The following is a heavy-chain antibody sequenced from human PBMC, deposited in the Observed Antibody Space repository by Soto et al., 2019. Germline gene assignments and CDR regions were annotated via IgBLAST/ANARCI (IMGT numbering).Heavy chain of an antibody. J-gene: IGHJ5*02. Sequence: QVQLVQSGAEVKKPGAPVKVSCKASGYTFTSYDINWVRQATGQGLEWMGWMNPNSGNTGYAQKFQGRVTMTRNTSISTAYMELSSLRSEDTAVYYCARAPSKSTVTTSWFDPWGQGTLVTVSS. D-gene: IGHD4-17*01. V-gene: IGHV1-8*01. CDR3: ARAPSKSTVTTSWFDP. CDR1: GYTFTSYD. CDR2: MNPNSGNT.